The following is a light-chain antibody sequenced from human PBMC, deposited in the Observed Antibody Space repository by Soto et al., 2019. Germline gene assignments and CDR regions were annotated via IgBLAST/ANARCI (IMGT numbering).Light chain of an antibody. V-gene: IGKV3-20*01. J-gene: IGKJ1*01. CDR3: QYCGTSRT. CDR2: GAS. Sequence: EIVLTQSPGTLSLSPGERATLSCRASQSVSSSYLAWYQQKPGQAPRLLIYGASSRATGIPDRFSGSGSGTDFTLTISRLEPEDSAVYYCQYCGTSRTFGQGTKVDIK. CDR1: QSVSSSY.